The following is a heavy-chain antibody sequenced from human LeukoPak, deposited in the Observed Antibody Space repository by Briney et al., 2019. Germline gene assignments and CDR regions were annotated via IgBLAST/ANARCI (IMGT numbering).Heavy chain of an antibody. CDR3: ARGGGSPIGWFDP. CDR2: INPNSGGT. V-gene: IGHV1-2*02. Sequence: ASVKVSCKASGYTFTSYGISWVRQAPGQGLEWMGWINPNSGGTNYAQKFQGRVTMTRDTSISTAYMELSRLRSDDTAVYYCARGGGSPIGWFDPWGQGTLVTVSS. CDR1: GYTFTSYG. D-gene: IGHD2-15*01. J-gene: IGHJ5*02.